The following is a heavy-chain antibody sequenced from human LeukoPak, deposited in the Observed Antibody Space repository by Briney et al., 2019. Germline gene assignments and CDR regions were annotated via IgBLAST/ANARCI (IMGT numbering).Heavy chain of an antibody. CDR3: ARADTGVVAATPDY. CDR1: GFTFSCYG. Sequence: PGGSLRLSCAASGFTFSCYGMHWVRQAPGKGLEWVAFIRYDGSNKYYADSVKGRFTISRDNSKNTLYLQMNSLRAEDTAVYYCARADTGVVAATPDYWGQGTLVTVSS. CDR2: IRYDGSNK. J-gene: IGHJ4*02. D-gene: IGHD2-15*01. V-gene: IGHV3-30*02.